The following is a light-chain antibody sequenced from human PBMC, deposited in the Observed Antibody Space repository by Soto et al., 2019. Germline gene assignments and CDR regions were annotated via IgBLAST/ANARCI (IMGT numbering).Light chain of an antibody. V-gene: IGLV1-47*01. J-gene: IGLJ2*01. CDR1: KSNIGSNY. Sequence: QSVLTQPPSASGTPGQRVTISCSGSKSNIGSNYVYWFQQLPGTAPKLLIYTNNQRPSGVPDRFSGSKSGTSSSLAISGLPFEDEADYYCEAWDDSLSGVVFGGGTKVTVL. CDR2: TNN. CDR3: EAWDDSLSGVV.